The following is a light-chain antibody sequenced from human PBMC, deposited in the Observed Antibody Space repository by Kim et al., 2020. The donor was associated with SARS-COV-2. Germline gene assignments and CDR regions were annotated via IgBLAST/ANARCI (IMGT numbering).Light chain of an antibody. CDR3: STRRGSSDHWV. Sequence: QNIGSPSQRDDRRRYYSSCCQQKPGQAPVIVLYYKKNQPSGVPSLFSGSSSGKTTSFTITGAQPEDEADYYCSTRRGSSDHWVFGGGTQLTVL. V-gene: IGLV3-19*01. CDR2: YKK. CDR1: DRRRYY. J-gene: IGLJ2*01.